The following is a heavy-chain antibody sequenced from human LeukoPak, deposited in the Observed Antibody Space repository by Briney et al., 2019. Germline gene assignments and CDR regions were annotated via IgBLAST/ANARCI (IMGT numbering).Heavy chain of an antibody. CDR1: GFTFGDYA. D-gene: IGHD5-12*01. CDR3: TKRGGYSGYDNKYYFDY. CDR2: IRSKAYGGTT. J-gene: IGHJ4*02. Sequence: GGSLRLSCTASGFTFGDYAMSWVRQAPGKGLEWVGFIRSKAYGGTTEYAASVKGGFTISRDDSKSIAYLQMNSLKTEDTAVYYCTKRGGYSGYDNKYYFDYWGQGTLVTVSS. V-gene: IGHV3-49*04.